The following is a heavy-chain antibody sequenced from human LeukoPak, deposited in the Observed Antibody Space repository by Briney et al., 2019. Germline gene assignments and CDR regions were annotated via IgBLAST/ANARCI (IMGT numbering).Heavy chain of an antibody. D-gene: IGHD2-8*02. CDR2: LGADGSGT. Sequence: GGSLRLSCAAPGFTFSRYAMHWVRQAPGKGLVWVSRLGADGSGTNYADSVKGRFTISRDNAKNTVYLQMSSLRAEDTAVYYCARDGFTGPRTAYLDHWGQGTLVTVSS. J-gene: IGHJ4*01. V-gene: IGHV3-74*01. CDR3: ARDGFTGPRTAYLDH. CDR1: GFTFSRYA.